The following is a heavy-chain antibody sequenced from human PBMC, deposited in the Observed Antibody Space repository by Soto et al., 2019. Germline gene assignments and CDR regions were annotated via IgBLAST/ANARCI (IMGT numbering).Heavy chain of an antibody. CDR3: ARSPSPYYDILTGYYIGCEAPHYFDY. CDR1: GGSISSSSYY. J-gene: IGHJ4*02. V-gene: IGHV4-39*01. Sequence: TSETLSLTCTVSGGSISSSSYYWGWIRQPPGKGLEWIGSIYYSGSTYYNPSLKSRVTISVDTSKNQFSLKLSSVTAADTAVYYCARSPSPYYDILTGYYIGCEAPHYFDYWRQGTLVTVSS. D-gene: IGHD3-9*01. CDR2: IYYSGST.